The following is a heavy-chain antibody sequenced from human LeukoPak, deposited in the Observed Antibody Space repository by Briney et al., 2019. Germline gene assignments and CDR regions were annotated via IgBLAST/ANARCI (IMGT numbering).Heavy chain of an antibody. D-gene: IGHD6-13*01. V-gene: IGHV4-31*03. CDR1: GVSISSGGYY. CDR3: ARSDEQQLYNDY. CDR2: IYYSGST. J-gene: IGHJ4*02. Sequence: SETLSLTCTVSGVSISSGGYYWRWIRQHPGKGLEWIGYIYYSGSTYYNPSLKSRVTISVDTSKNQFSLKLSSVTAADTAVYYCARSDEQQLYNDYWGQGTLVTVSS.